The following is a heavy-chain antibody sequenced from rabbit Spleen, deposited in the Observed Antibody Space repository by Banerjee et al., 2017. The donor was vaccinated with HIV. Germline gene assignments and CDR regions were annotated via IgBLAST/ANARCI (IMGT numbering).Heavy chain of an antibody. CDR2: IDTGSSGST. CDR3: ARDTGSSFSSYGMDL. Sequence: QSLEESGGDLVKPGASLTLTCTASGVSFSSSSYMCWVRQAPGKGLEWIACIDTGSSGSTYSATWAKGRFTISKTSSTTVTLQMTSLTVADTATYFCARDTGSSFSSYGMDLWGPGTLVTV. D-gene: IGHD8-1*01. V-gene: IGHV1S40*01. J-gene: IGHJ6*01. CDR1: GVSFSSSSY.